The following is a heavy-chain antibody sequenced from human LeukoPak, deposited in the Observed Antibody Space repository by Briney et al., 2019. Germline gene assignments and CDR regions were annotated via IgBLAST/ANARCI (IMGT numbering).Heavy chain of an antibody. V-gene: IGHV3-53*01. CDR3: ARARGTDP. CDR1: GFTFSSYS. D-gene: IGHD3-10*01. J-gene: IGHJ5*02. CDR2: IYSGGGT. Sequence: GGSLRLSCAASGFTFSSYSMNWVRQAPGKGLEWVSLIYSGGGTYYADSVKGRFTISRDNSKNTLYLQMNSLRAEDTAVYYCARARGTDPWGQGTLVTVSS.